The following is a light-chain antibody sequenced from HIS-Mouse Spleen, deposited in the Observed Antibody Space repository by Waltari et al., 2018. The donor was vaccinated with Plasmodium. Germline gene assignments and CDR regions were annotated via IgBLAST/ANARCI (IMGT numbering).Light chain of an antibody. Sequence: QSALTQPPSAPGSPGQSVTISRTGTTRDVGGYNNVSWYQQHPGKTPKLMIYEVSKRPSGVPDRFSGSKSGNTASLTVSGLQAEDEADYYCSSYAGSNNLVFGGGTKLTVL. CDR2: EVS. J-gene: IGLJ2*01. V-gene: IGLV2-8*01. CDR1: TRDVGGYNN. CDR3: SSYAGSNNLV.